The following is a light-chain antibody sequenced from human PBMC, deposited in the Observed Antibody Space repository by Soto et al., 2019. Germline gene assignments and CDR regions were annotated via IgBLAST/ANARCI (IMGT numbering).Light chain of an antibody. Sequence: EIVLTQSPGTLSLSPGERATLSCRASQTISNTFLAWYQQRPGQAPRLLIYGASGRAAGIPDRFSGSGSETKFTLTISRLEPEDFAVYYCQQYGSSPWTFGQGTKVDIK. CDR2: GAS. J-gene: IGKJ1*01. CDR3: QQYGSSPWT. CDR1: QTISNTF. V-gene: IGKV3-20*01.